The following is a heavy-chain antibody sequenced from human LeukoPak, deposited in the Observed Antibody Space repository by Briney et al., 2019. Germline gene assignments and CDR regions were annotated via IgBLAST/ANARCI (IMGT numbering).Heavy chain of an antibody. CDR3: ARLGLGTYDYVWGSYRYFRN. CDR1: GFTFSSYS. Sequence: GGSLGLSCAASGFTFSSYSMAWVRQAPGKGLEWVSSICGSSLHIHYTDSEEGRFTISRDNAKDSLYLQMNSLRDEDTAFYYCARLGLGTYDYVWGSYRYFRNWGHEILVTVSS. D-gene: IGHD3-16*02. CDR2: ICGSSLHI. J-gene: IGHJ4*01. V-gene: IGHV3-21*01.